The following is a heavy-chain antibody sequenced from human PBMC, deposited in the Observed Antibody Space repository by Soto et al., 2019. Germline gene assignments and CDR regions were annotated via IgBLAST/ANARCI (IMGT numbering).Heavy chain of an antibody. CDR1: GGTFSSYA. J-gene: IGHJ4*02. CDR2: IIPSFGTA. CDR3: ARDHPRSPSY. V-gene: IGHV1-69*13. D-gene: IGHD4-17*01. Sequence: AASVKVSCKASGGTFSSYAISWVRQAPGPGLEWMGGIIPSFGTANYAQKFQGRVTITADESTSTAYMELSSLRSEDTAVYYCARDHPRSPSYWGQGTLVTVSS.